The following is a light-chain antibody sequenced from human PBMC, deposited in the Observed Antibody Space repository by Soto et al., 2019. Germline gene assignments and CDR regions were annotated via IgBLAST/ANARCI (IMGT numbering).Light chain of an antibody. CDR3: QQYETYFRT. CDR2: KAS. Sequence: DIQMTQSPSTLSASVGDRVTITCRASQVISGWLAWYQQKPGKAPRLLIYKASSLESGVPSRFSGSGFGTEFTLTISSLQPDDSGTYYCQQYETYFRTFGQGTKLEIK. V-gene: IGKV1-5*03. J-gene: IGKJ2*01. CDR1: QVISGW.